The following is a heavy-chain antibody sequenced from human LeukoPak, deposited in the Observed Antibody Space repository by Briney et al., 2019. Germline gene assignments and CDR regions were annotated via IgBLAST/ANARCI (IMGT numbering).Heavy chain of an antibody. CDR1: GGSISSCY. V-gene: IGHV4-59*01. Sequence: SETLSLTCTVSGGSISSCYWSWIRQPPGKGLEWIGYIYYSGSTNYIPSLKSRVTISVDTSKNQFSLELSSVTAADTAVYYCARVPTMMYDAFDIWGQGTMVTVSS. CDR2: IYYSGST. CDR3: ARVPTMMYDAFDI. J-gene: IGHJ3*02. D-gene: IGHD3-22*01.